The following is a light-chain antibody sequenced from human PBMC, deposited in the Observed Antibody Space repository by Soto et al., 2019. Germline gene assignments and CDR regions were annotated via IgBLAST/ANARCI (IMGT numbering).Light chain of an antibody. V-gene: IGLV2-11*01. CDR1: SSDVGAYNY. CDR2: DVS. J-gene: IGLJ1*01. Sequence: QSALTQPRSVSGSPGQSVTISCTGTSSDVGAYNYVSWYQHHPGKAPQLIIYDVSKRPSGVPDRFSGSKSGNTASLTISGLQAEDEAHYCCCSYAGSYSFVFGTGTKVTVL. CDR3: CSYAGSYSFV.